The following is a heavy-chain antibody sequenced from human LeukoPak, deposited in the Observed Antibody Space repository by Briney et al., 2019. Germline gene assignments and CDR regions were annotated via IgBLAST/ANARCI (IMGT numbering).Heavy chain of an antibody. Sequence: EGSLRLSCAASGFTFSSYAMHRVRQAPGKGLEWVAHISYDGNNKYYGDSVKGRFTISRDDSKNTLYPQMNSLRAEDTAVYYCARDPTKRWLQNYFDDWGQGTLVTVSS. CDR3: ARDPTKRWLQNYFDD. CDR2: ISYDGNNK. CDR1: GFTFSSYA. D-gene: IGHD5-24*01. V-gene: IGHV3-30*04. J-gene: IGHJ4*02.